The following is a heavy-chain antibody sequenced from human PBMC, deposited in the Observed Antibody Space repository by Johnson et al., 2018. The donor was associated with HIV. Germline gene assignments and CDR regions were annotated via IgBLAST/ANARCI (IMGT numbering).Heavy chain of an antibody. CDR3: ARDMCSGGSCYAFDI. V-gene: IGHV3-33*01. Sequence: QVQLVESGGGVVRPGRSLRLSCVASGFSFSAYAIHWVRQAPGQGLEWVAVIWYDGHFTYYADSVKGRFTISRDNSKNTLYLQMNSLRAEDTAVYYCARDMCSGGSCYAFDIWGQGTMVTVSS. CDR2: IWYDGHFT. D-gene: IGHD2-15*01. J-gene: IGHJ3*02. CDR1: GFSFSAYA.